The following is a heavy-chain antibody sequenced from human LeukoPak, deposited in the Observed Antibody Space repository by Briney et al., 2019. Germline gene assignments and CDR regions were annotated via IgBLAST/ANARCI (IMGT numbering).Heavy chain of an antibody. Sequence: PGGSLRLSCAASGFTFSSYAMSWVRQAPGKGLEWVSAISGSGGSTYYADSVKGRFTISRDNSKNTLYLQMSSLRAEDTAVYYCAKGDVKYYYDSSGYYYGGQIFDYWGQGTLVTVSS. J-gene: IGHJ4*02. CDR2: ISGSGGST. V-gene: IGHV3-23*01. CDR1: GFTFSSYA. CDR3: AKGDVKYYYDSSGYYYGGQIFDY. D-gene: IGHD3-22*01.